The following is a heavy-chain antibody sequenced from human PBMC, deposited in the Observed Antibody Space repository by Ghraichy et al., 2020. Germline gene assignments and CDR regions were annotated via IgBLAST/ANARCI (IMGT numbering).Heavy chain of an antibody. J-gene: IGHJ3*02. D-gene: IGHD2-21*01. CDR1: GGTFSSYA. CDR3: ARELINCGGDCGAFDI. V-gene: IGHV1-69*06. CDR2: IIPIFGTA. Sequence: SVKVSCKASGGTFSSYAISWVRQAPGQGLEWMGGIIPIFGTANYAQKFQGRVTITADKSTSTAYMELSSLRSEDTAVYYCARELINCGGDCGAFDIWGQGTMVTVSS.